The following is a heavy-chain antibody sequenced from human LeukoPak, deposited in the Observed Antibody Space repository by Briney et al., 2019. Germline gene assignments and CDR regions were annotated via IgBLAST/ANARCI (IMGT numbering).Heavy chain of an antibody. CDR3: ARGNYYDSSGYYYYYYGMDV. V-gene: IGHV1-69*13. Sequence: SVTVSCKASGYTFTSYDINWVRQTTGQGLEWMGGIIPIFGTANYAQKFQGRVTITADESTSTAYMELSSLRSEDTAVYYCARGNYYDSSGYYYYYYGMDVWGQGTTVTVSS. D-gene: IGHD3-22*01. CDR2: IIPIFGTA. J-gene: IGHJ6*02. CDR1: GYTFTSYD.